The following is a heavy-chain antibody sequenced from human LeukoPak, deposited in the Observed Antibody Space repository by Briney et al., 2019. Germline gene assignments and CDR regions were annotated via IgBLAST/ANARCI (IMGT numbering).Heavy chain of an antibody. Sequence: SETLSLTCAVSGYSISSGYYWGWIRQPPGKGLEWIWSIYHSGSTYYNPSLKSRVTISVDTSKNQFSLKLSSVTAADTAVYYCARGGVAYYDILTGHNWFDPWGQGTLVTVSS. CDR2: IYHSGST. CDR3: ARGGVAYYDILTGHNWFDP. CDR1: GYSISSGYY. V-gene: IGHV4-38-2*01. J-gene: IGHJ5*02. D-gene: IGHD3-9*01.